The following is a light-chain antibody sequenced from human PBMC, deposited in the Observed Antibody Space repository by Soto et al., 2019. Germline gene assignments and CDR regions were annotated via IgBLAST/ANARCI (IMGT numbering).Light chain of an antibody. CDR2: AAS. J-gene: IGKJ2*01. CDR1: QGISSF. CDR3: QQRHTYPYT. Sequence: DIQLTQSPSFLSASVGDRVTITCRASQGISSFLAWYQQKPGGTPKLLIYAASTLQSGVPSRFSGSVSGTDFTLTITSLQPEDFATYYCQQRHTYPYTFGQGTKLEIK. V-gene: IGKV1-9*01.